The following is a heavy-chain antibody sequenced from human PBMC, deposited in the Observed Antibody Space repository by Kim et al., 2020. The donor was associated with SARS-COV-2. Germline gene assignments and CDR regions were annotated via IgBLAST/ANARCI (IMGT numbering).Heavy chain of an antibody. Sequence: GGSLRLSCAASGFTFSSYSMNWVRQAPGKGLEWVSSISSSSSYIYYADSVKGRFTISRDNAKNSLYLQMNNLRAEDTAVYYCARSPAFLEFSGGSCYSDYWGQGTLVTVSS. CDR1: GFTFSSYS. CDR3: ARSPAFLEFSGGSCYSDY. D-gene: IGHD2-15*01. J-gene: IGHJ4*02. V-gene: IGHV3-21*01. CDR2: ISSSSSYI.